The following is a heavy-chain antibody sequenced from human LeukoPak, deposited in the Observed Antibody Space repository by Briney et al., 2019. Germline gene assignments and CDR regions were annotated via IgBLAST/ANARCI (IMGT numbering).Heavy chain of an antibody. CDR3: AKDVAQPAEGGDYDY. V-gene: IGHV3-30*18. J-gene: IGHJ4*02. CDR2: ISYDGSNK. CDR1: GFTFSSYG. Sequence: GGSLRLSCAASGFTFSSYGMHWVRQAPGKGLEWVAVISYDGSNKYYADSVKGRFTISRDNSKNTLYLQMNSLRAEDTAVYYCAKDVAQPAEGGDYDYWGQGTLVTVSS. D-gene: IGHD2-21*01.